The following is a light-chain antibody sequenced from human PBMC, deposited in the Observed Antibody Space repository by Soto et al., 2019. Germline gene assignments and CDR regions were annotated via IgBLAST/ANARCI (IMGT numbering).Light chain of an antibody. Sequence: EIVMTQSPATLSVSLGERATLSCRASQTIRNNLAWYQQKPGQAPRLLIYGASTRATGIPARFSGSGSGTEFTLTTSSLQSRDFAVYYCHQYSNWPPGSFGPGTKVDIK. CDR1: QTIRNN. CDR2: GAS. CDR3: HQYSNWPPGS. V-gene: IGKV3D-15*01. J-gene: IGKJ3*01.